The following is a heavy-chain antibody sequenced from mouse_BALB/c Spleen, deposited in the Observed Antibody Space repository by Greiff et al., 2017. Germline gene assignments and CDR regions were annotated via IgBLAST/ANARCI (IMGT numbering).Heavy chain of an antibody. CDR2: ISYSCST. Sequence: EVHLVESGPGLVKPSQSLSLTCTVTGYSITSDYAWNWIRQFPGNKLEWMGYISYSCSTSYNPSLKSRISITRDTSKNQFFLQLNSVTTEDTATYYCAGPPYYGNYGWFAYWGQGTLVTVSA. J-gene: IGHJ3*01. V-gene: IGHV3-2*02. CDR1: GYSITSDYA. CDR3: AGPPYYGNYGWFAY. D-gene: IGHD2-10*01.